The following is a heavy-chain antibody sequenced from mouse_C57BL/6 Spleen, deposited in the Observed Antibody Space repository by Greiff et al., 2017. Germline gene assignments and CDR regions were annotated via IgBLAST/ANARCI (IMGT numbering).Heavy chain of an antibody. CDR1: GYAFTNYL. V-gene: IGHV1-54*01. D-gene: IGHD1-1*01. CDR3: ARKGYYGSSYYFDY. Sequence: QVQLQQSGAELVRPGTSVKVSCKASGYAFTNYLIEWVKQRPGQGLEWIGVINPGSGGTNYNEKFKGKAKLTADKSSSTAYMQLSSLTSEDSAVYFCARKGYYGSSYYFDYWGQGTTLTVSS. J-gene: IGHJ2*01. CDR2: INPGSGGT.